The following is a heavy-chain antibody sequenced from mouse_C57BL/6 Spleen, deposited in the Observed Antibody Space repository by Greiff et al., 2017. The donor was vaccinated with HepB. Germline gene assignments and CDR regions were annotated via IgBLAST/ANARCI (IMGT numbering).Heavy chain of an antibody. Sequence: EVKLVESEGGLVQPGSSMNLSCTASGFTFSDYYMAWVRQVPEKGLEWVANINYDGSSTYYLDSLKSRFIISRDNAKNILYLQMSSLKSEDTATYYCARAAAPGFDYWGQGTTLTVSS. CDR1: GFTFSDYY. J-gene: IGHJ2*01. V-gene: IGHV5-16*01. CDR3: ARAAAPGFDY. CDR2: INYDGSST.